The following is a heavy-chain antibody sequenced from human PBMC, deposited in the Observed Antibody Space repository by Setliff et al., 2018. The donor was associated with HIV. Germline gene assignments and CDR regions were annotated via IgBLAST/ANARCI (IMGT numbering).Heavy chain of an antibody. D-gene: IGHD2-21*02. Sequence: SETLSLTCTVSGGSINSRSYYWAWIRQPPGKGLEWVASIYFSGTPYYNPSLKNRVTISVDTSKNQFSLKLSSVTAADTAVYYCARDRDVVVTAYPYYYYYGMDVWGQGTTVTVSS. CDR1: GGSINSRSYY. V-gene: IGHV4-39*07. CDR2: IYFSGTP. J-gene: IGHJ6*02. CDR3: ARDRDVVVTAYPYYYYYGMDV.